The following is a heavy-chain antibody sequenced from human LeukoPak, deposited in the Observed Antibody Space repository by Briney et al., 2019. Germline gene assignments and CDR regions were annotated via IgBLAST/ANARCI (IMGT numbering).Heavy chain of an antibody. Sequence: GGTLRLSCAGSGFTFSSYGIHWVRQATGKGLESVAFIRYDGSKKYYTDSVKGRFTISRDNSKNTLYLQMNSLRAEDTAVYYCAKGGVTFGGLLDNYYFDYWGQGTLVTVSS. CDR2: IRYDGSKK. D-gene: IGHD3-16*02. V-gene: IGHV3-30*02. J-gene: IGHJ4*02. CDR3: AKGGVTFGGLLDNYYFDY. CDR1: GFTFSSYG.